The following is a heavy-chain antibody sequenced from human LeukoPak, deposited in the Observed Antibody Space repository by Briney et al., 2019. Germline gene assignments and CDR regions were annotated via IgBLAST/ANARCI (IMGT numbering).Heavy chain of an antibody. V-gene: IGHV3-23*01. D-gene: IGHD3-10*01. Sequence: GGSLRLSCAVAGFTFSNYPMSWVRQAPGKGLEWVSAISGGSTFYADSVKGRFTISRDNSKNTLYLQIDSLRAEDTAVYYCAKVGSLVRGVFGAFDIWGPGTMVTVSS. J-gene: IGHJ3*02. CDR2: ISGGST. CDR1: GFTFSNYP. CDR3: AKVGSLVRGVFGAFDI.